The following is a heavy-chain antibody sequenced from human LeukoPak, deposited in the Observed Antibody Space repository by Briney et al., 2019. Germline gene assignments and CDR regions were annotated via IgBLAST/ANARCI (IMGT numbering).Heavy chain of an antibody. J-gene: IGHJ4*02. Sequence: SETLSLTCTVSGGSISSYYWSWIRQPPGKGLEWIGYIYYTGSTNYNPSLKSRVTISVDTSKNQFSLKLSSVTAADTAVYYCARHTQLSGYYSDYWGQGALVAVSS. CDR1: GGSISSYY. V-gene: IGHV4-59*08. D-gene: IGHD1-1*01. CDR2: IYYTGST. CDR3: ARHTQLSGYYSDY.